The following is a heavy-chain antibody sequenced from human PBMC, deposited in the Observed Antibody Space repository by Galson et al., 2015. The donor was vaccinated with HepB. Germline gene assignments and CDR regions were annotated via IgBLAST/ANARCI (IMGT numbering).Heavy chain of an antibody. Sequence: SLRLSCAASGFTFSSYWMSWVRQAPGKGLEWVANIKQDGSEKYYVDSVKGRFTISRDNAKNSLYLQMNSLRAEDTAVYYCARDDYDYVWGTLPPHYYYYGMDVWGQGTTVTVSS. CDR2: IKQDGSEK. D-gene: IGHD3-16*01. CDR3: ARDDYDYVWGTLPPHYYYYGMDV. CDR1: GFTFSSYW. J-gene: IGHJ6*02. V-gene: IGHV3-7*03.